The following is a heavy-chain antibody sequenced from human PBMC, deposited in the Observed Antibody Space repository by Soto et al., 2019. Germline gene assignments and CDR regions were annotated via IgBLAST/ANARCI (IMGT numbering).Heavy chain of an antibody. CDR2: ISYDGSNK. V-gene: IGHV3-30-3*01. Sequence: GGSLRLSCAASGFTFSSYAMHWVRQAPGKGLEWVAVISYDGSNKYYADSVKGRFTISRDNSKNTLYLQMNSLRAEDTAVYYCARAALESTMVRGVIIFPTWFDPWGQGTLVTVSS. CDR3: ARAALESTMVRGVIIFPTWFDP. J-gene: IGHJ5*02. CDR1: GFTFSSYA. D-gene: IGHD3-10*01.